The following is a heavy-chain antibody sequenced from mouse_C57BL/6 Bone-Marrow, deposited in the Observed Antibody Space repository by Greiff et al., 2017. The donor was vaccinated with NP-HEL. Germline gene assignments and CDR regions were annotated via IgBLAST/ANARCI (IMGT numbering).Heavy chain of an antibody. CDR2: IDPNSGGT. D-gene: IGHD1-1*01. CDR1: GYTFTSYW. V-gene: IGHV1-72*01. J-gene: IGHJ1*03. Sequence: QVQLQQPGAELVKPGASVKLSCKASGYTFTSYWMHWVKQRPGRGLEWIGRIDPNSGGTKYNEKFKSKATLTVDKPSSTAYMQLSSLTSEDSAVYYCAGDYYGSSFYWYFDVWGTGTTVTVSS. CDR3: AGDYYGSSFYWYFDV.